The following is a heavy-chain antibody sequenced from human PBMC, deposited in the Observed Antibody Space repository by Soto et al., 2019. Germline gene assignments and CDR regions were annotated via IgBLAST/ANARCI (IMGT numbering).Heavy chain of an antibody. CDR3: TRVGHTGHDTFDI. CDR1: GFIFSGHY. Sequence: PGGSLRLSCAASGFIFSGHYMDWVRQALRKGLEWVGRTRKKDNSYTTEYAASVKGRFTVSRDASKKSLYLQMNSLKIEDTAVYYWTRVGHTGHDTFDIWGPGKMVTVS. J-gene: IGHJ3*02. CDR2: TRKKDNSYTT. V-gene: IGHV3-72*01.